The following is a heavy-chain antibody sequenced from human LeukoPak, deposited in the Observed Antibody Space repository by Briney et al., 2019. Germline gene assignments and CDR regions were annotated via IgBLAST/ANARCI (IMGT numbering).Heavy chain of an antibody. J-gene: IGHJ6*03. V-gene: IGHV3-74*01. CDR3: ARGRKPSGYYYYMDV. CDR2: INSDGSST. CDR1: GVTFSSYW. Sequence: GGSLRLSCAASGVTFSSYWMHWVRQAPGKGLVWVSRINSDGSSTSYADSVKGRFTISRDNSKNTLYLHMDSLSVDDTTVYYCARGRKPSGYYYYMDVWGKGTTVTV.